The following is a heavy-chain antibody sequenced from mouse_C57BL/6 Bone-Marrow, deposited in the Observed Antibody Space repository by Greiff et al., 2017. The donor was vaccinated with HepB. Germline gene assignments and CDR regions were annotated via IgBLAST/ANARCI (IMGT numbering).Heavy chain of an antibody. V-gene: IGHV1-19*01. CDR1: GYTFTDYY. CDR3: ANYYGSRYYAMDY. Sequence: EVQLQQSGPVLVKPGASVKMSCKASGYTFTDYYMNWVKQSHGKSLEWIGVINPYNGGTSYNQKFKGKATLTVDKSSSTAYMELNSLTSEDSAVYYCANYYGSRYYAMDYWVQGTSVTVSS. J-gene: IGHJ4*01. D-gene: IGHD1-1*01. CDR2: INPYNGGT.